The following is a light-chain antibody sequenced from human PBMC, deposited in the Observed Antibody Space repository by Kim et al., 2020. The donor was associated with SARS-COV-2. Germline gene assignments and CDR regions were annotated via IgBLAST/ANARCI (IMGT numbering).Light chain of an antibody. CDR1: SSDFGGYNY. CDR3: SSYTSSSHV. J-gene: IGLJ1*01. Sequence: PGQSITISCTGTSSDFGGYNYVSWYQQHPGKAPKLMIYDVSKRPSGVSNRFSGSKSGNTASLTISGLQAEDEADYYCSSYTSSSHVFGTGTKVTVL. CDR2: DVS. V-gene: IGLV2-14*04.